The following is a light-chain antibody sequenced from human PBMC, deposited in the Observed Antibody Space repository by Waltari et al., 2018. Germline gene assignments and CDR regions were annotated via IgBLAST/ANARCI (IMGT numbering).Light chain of an antibody. CDR2: DAS. V-gene: IGKV6-21*01. CDR3: HQSRTFPIT. Sequence: EVVLTQSPDFQSVTPKEKVTIICRASQNIFTSLHWYQQKPGQSPKLLITDASQSVSGVPSRFSGSGSGTDFTLTLNGLEAEDAATYYCHQSRTFPITFGQGTRLEIK. CDR1: QNIFTS. J-gene: IGKJ5*01.